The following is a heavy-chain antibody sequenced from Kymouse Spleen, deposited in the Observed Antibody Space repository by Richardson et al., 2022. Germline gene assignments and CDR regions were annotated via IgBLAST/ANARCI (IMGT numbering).Heavy chain of an antibody. J-gene: IGHJ5*02. V-gene: IGHV3-15*01. CDR1: GFTFSNAW. CDR2: IKSKTDGGTT. CDR3: TTTIFGVVSWFDP. Sequence: EVQLVESGGGLVKPGGSLRLSCAASGFTFSNAWMSWVRQAPGKGLEWVGRIKSKTDGGTTDYAAPVKGRFTISRDDSKNTLYLQMNSLKTEDTAVYYCTTTIFGVVSWFDPWGQGTLVTVSS. D-gene: IGHD3-3*01.